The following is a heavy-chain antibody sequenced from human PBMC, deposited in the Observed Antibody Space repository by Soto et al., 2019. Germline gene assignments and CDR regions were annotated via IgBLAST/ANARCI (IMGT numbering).Heavy chain of an antibody. D-gene: IGHD2-15*01. CDR1: GFTFTSSA. V-gene: IGHV1-58*01. Sequence: SVKVSCKASGFTFTSSAGQWVRQARGQRLEWIGWIVVGSGNTNYAQKFQGRVTITRDTSASTAYMELSSLRSEDTAVYYCASRYCSGGSCYLLFDYWGQGTLVTVSS. CDR3: ASRYCSGGSCYLLFDY. J-gene: IGHJ4*02. CDR2: IVVGSGNT.